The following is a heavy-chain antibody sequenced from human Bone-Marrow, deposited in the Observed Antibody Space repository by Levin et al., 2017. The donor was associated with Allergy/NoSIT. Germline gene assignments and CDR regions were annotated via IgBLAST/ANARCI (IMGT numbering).Heavy chain of an antibody. D-gene: IGHD6-19*01. CDR3: ARDRIAVNPPFYGMDV. V-gene: IGHV3-33*01. CDR2: IWYDGSNK. Sequence: GGSLRLSCAASGFTFSSYGMHWVRQAPGKGLEWVAVIWYDGSNKYYADSVKGRFTISRDNSKNTLYLQMNSLRAEDTAVYYCARDRIAVNPPFYGMDVWGQGTTVTVSS. CDR1: GFTFSSYG. J-gene: IGHJ6*02.